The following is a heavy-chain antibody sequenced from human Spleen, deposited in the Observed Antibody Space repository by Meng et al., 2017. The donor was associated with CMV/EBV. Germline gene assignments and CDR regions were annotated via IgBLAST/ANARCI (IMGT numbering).Heavy chain of an antibody. CDR2: IRYDGSNK. J-gene: IGHJ4*02. CDR1: GYTFSSYG. Sequence: RLSCVASGYTFSSYGMHWVRQAPGKGLEWVAFIRYDGSNKYYVDSVKGRFTISRDNSKNMLYLQMNSLRVADTAVYYCAKDDSAYFDFRSGYSTPPDYWGQGTLVTVSS. V-gene: IGHV3-30*02. CDR3: AKDDSAYFDFRSGYSTPPDY. D-gene: IGHD3-3*01.